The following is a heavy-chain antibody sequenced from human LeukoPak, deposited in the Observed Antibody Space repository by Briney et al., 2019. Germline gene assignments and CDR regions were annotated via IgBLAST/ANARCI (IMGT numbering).Heavy chain of an antibody. Sequence: GASVKVSCKASGYTFTGYYMHWVRQAPGQGLEWMGWINPNSGGTNYAQKFQGRVTMTRDTSISTAYMELSRLRSDDTAVYYCARPPGMHTPRRKNSGYDYTFDYWGQGTLVTVSS. CDR2: INPNSGGT. V-gene: IGHV1-2*02. D-gene: IGHD5-12*01. J-gene: IGHJ4*02. CDR3: ARPPGMHTPRRKNSGYDYTFDY. CDR1: GYTFTGYY.